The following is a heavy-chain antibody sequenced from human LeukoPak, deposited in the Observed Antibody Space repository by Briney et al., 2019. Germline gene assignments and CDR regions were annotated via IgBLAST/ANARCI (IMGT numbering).Heavy chain of an antibody. CDR1: GGSISSYY. J-gene: IGHJ4*02. V-gene: IGHV4-59*01. CDR3: ARDGGDEILDY. D-gene: IGHD4-17*01. Sequence: PSETLSLTCTVSGGSISSYYWSWIRQPPGKALEWIGYIYYRGSPNYNPSLKSRVTISIDTSKNQFSLRLSSVTAADTAVYYCARDGGDEILDYWGQGTRVTVSS. CDR2: IYYRGSP.